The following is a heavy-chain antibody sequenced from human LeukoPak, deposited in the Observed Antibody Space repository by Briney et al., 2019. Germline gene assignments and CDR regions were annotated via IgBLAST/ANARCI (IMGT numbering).Heavy chain of an antibody. J-gene: IGHJ5*02. CDR2: IYRSGDT. CDR1: GGSISSNNW. CDR3: ARDYDVLTAYPPTQLFDP. V-gene: IGHV4-4*02. D-gene: IGHD3-9*01. Sequence: PSETLSLTCAVSGGSISSNNWWSWVRQPPGKGLEWIGEIYRSGDTNYNPSLKSRVTMSVDTSKNQFSLKLNSVTAADTAVFYCARDYDVLTAYPPTQLFDPWGQGTLVTVSS.